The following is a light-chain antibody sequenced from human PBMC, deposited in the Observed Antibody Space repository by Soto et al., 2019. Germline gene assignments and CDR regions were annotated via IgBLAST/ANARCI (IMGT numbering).Light chain of an antibody. CDR3: SSYTSSSTYV. V-gene: IGLV2-14*01. J-gene: IGLJ1*01. CDR2: EVS. CDR1: SSDVGAYHY. Sequence: QSVLTQPASVSGSPGQSITISCTGTSSDVGAYHYVSWYQQHPGKAPKLMIYEVSNRPSGVSNRFSGSKSGNTASLTISGLQAEDEADYYCSSYTSSSTYVFATGTKGTVL.